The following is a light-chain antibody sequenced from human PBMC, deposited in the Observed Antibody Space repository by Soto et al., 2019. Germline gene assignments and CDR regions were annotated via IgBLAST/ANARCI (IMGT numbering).Light chain of an antibody. J-gene: IGLJ1*01. CDR1: SSDVGSSNF. CDR3: CSYAGSSTSYV. CDR2: EVS. Sequence: QSVLTQPPSASGSPGQSVTISCTGTSSDVGSSNFVSWYQQYPGKAPKLMIYEVSKRPSGVSNRFSGSKSGNTASLTISGLQAEDEADYYCCSYAGSSTSYVFGTGTKVTVL. V-gene: IGLV2-23*02.